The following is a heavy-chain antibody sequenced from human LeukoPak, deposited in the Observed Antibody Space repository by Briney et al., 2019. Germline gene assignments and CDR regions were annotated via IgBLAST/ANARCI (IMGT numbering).Heavy chain of an antibody. CDR3: ARDRGGPGPTNYHYYDSRGHDP. V-gene: IGHV4-39*07. J-gene: IGHJ5*02. D-gene: IGHD3-22*01. CDR2: IYYSGST. Sequence: SETLSLTCTVSGGSISSSSYYWGWIRQPPGKGLEWLGSIYYSGSTCYNPSLKTRVTMSVDTSKNQFSLKLSSVTAADTAVYYCARDRGGPGPTNYHYYDSRGHDPWGQGTLVTVSS. CDR1: GGSISSSSYY.